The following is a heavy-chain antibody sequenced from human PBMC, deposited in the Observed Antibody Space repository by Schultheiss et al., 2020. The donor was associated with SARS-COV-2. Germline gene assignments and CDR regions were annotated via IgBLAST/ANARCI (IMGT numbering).Heavy chain of an antibody. Sequence: SETLSLTCTVSGGSISSSSYYWGWIRQPPGKGLEWIGSIYYSGSTNYNPSLKSRVTISVDTSKNQFSLKLSSVTAADTAVYYCAKDFSEVATAPFDYWGQGTLVTVSS. CDR1: GGSISSSSYY. D-gene: IGHD5-24*01. CDR2: IYYSGST. V-gene: IGHV4-39*07. CDR3: AKDFSEVATAPFDY. J-gene: IGHJ4*02.